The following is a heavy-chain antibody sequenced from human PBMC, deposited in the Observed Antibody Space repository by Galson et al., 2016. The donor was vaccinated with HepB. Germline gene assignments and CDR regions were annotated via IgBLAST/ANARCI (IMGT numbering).Heavy chain of an antibody. CDR1: GLPFYAYG. Sequence: SLRLSCATSGLPFYAYGMHWVRQAPGKGLEWVSAISFDGSSRHYADSVKGRFTISRDNSKDTLYLQMHSLKQEDTAVYYCVIDRPSPWFGEILEYWGQGALVTVSS. D-gene: IGHD3-10*01. J-gene: IGHJ4*02. V-gene: IGHV3-30*03. CDR2: ISFDGSSR. CDR3: VIDRPSPWFGEILEY.